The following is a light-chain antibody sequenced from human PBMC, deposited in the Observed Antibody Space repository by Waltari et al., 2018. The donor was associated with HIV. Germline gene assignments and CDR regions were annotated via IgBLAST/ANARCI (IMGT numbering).Light chain of an antibody. V-gene: IGLV3-1*01. Sequence: SSDLTQPPSVSVSPGQTASVTCSGDALSNKFVSWYQMRPGKSPLLVIYQDNKRPSGIPERFSGSNSGDTATLTISGTQVMDEAEYYCQAWGSSTVLYVFGTGTKVTVL. CDR1: ALSNKF. J-gene: IGLJ1*01. CDR3: QAWGSSTVLYV. CDR2: QDN.